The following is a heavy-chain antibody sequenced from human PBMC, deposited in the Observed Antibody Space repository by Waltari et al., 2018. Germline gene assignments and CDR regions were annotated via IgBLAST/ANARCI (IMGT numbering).Heavy chain of an antibody. V-gene: IGHV4-59*01. CDR3: ARGYYDSSGYDYYYYYGMDV. J-gene: IGHJ6*02. CDR2: IYYSGST. CDR1: GGSISSYY. Sequence: QVQLQESGTGLVKPSETLSLTCTVSGGSISSYYWSWIRQPPGKGLEWIGYIYYSGSTNYNPSLKSRVTISVDTSKNQFSLKLSSVTAADTAVYYCARGYYDSSGYDYYYYYGMDVWGQGTTVTVSS. D-gene: IGHD3-22*01.